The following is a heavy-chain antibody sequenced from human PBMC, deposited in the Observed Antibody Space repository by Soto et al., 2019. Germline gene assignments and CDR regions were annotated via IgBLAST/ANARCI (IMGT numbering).Heavy chain of an antibody. D-gene: IGHD6-13*01. J-gene: IGHJ4*02. CDR2: IKTKNEGEKT. Sequence: VQLVESGGGSVEPGGSLRLSCATAGFTFADAWMNWIRQAPGMGLEWVGRIKTKNEGEKTDYAAAVKGRFTISKDDAERTVFLEVASLKSDDTAVYYCAGPVGWAPAARAYWGQGARVPVSS. CDR1: GFTFADAW. V-gene: IGHV3-15*07. CDR3: AGPVGWAPAARAY.